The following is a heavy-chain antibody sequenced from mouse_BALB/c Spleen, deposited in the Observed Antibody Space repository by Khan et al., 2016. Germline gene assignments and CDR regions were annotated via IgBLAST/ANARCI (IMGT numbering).Heavy chain of an antibody. Sequence: LRLQQAGPELRKHGVSVKISCKASGYSFTGYSMHWVKQSHGKNLEWIGLINPYNGGTSYNQTFKGKATLTVDKSSTTAYMQLLSLTTEWSPVYCWPSGIDYWDPGTSVTISS. CDR2: INPYNGGT. CDR3: PSGIDY. V-gene: IGHV1-22*01. J-gene: IGHJ4*01. CDR1: GYSFTGYS.